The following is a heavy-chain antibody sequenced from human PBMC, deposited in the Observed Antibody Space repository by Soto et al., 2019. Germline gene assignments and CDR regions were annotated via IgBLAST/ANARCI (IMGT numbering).Heavy chain of an antibody. CDR2: ISGSGGST. CDR1: GFIFSDHY. CDR3: ASPPDSSGLEY. D-gene: IGHD3-22*01. Sequence: PGGSLRLSCAASGFIFSDHYMDWVRQAPGKGLEWVSAISGSGGSTYYADSVKGRFTISRDNSKNTLYLQMNSLRAEDTAVYYCASPPDSSGLEYWGQGTLVTVSS. J-gene: IGHJ4*02. V-gene: IGHV3-23*01.